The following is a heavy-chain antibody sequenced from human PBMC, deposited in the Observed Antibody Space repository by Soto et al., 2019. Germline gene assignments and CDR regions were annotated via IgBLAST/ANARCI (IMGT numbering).Heavy chain of an antibody. V-gene: IGHV4-38-2*02. CDR1: GYSISSGYY. Sequence: KASETLSLTCAVSGYSISSGYYWGWIRQPPGKGLEWIGTVYHNRGAYYNPSLKSRVTISVDTSKNQFSLRLTSVTAADSAVYFCARDRDTSGWDFDYWGQGTLVTVSS. CDR3: ARDRDTSGWDFDY. D-gene: IGHD6-19*01. J-gene: IGHJ4*02. CDR2: VYHNRGA.